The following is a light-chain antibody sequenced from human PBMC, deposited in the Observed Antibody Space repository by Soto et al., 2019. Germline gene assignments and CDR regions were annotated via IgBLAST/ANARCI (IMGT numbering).Light chain of an antibody. V-gene: IGLV2-8*01. CDR1: SSDVGGYNF. CDR2: EVN. Sequence: QSALTQPPSASGSPGQSITVSCTGTSSDVGGYNFVSWYQLHPGKAPKLMIYEVNKRPSGVPARFSGSKSGNTASLTVSGPQAEDEADYYCSSYAGSNIVFGGGTKLTVL. J-gene: IGLJ2*01. CDR3: SSYAGSNIV.